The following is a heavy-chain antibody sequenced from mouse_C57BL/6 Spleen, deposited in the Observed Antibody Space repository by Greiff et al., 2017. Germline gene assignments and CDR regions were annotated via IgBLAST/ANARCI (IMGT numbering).Heavy chain of an antibody. J-gene: IGHJ3*01. Sequence: EVKLMESGGGLVKPGGSPKLSCAASGFTFSDYGMHWVRQAPEKGLEWVAYISSGSSTIYYADTVKGRFTISRDNAKNTLFLQMTSLRSEDTAMYYCARSYDYDPWFAYWGQGTLVTVSA. CDR2: ISSGSSTI. CDR1: GFTFSDYG. CDR3: ARSYDYDPWFAY. D-gene: IGHD2-4*01. V-gene: IGHV5-17*01.